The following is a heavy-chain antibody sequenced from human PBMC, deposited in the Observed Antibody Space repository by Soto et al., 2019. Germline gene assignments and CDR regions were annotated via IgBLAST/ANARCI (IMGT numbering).Heavy chain of an antibody. CDR1: GGSISSGDYY. J-gene: IGHJ4*02. CDR3: ATMGTPVTGLYYFDY. V-gene: IGHV4-30-4*01. CDR2: IYYSGST. D-gene: IGHD4-17*01. Sequence: SETLSLTCTVSGGSISSGDYYWSWIRQPPGKGLEWIGYIYYSGSTHYSASLRSRVSISVDTSKNQFSLDLSSVTAADTAVYYCATMGTPVTGLYYFDYWGQGTLVTVSS.